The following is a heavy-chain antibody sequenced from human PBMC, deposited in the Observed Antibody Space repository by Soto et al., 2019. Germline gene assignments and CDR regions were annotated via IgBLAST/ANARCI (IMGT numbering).Heavy chain of an antibody. J-gene: IGHJ6*02. CDR3: ARTAAAGKYYYGVDV. CDR2: IYPGDSDT. Sequence: PGESLKISCKGSGYSFTSYWIGWVRQMPGKGLEWMGIIYPGDSDTRYGPSFQGQVTISADKSINTAYLQWSSLKASDTAIYYCARTAAAGKYYYGVDVWGQGTTVTVSS. V-gene: IGHV5-51*01. CDR1: GYSFTSYW. D-gene: IGHD6-13*01.